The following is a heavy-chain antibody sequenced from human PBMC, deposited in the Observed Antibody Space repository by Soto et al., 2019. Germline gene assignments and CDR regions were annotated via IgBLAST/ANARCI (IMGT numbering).Heavy chain of an antibody. CDR1: GYTLTELS. V-gene: IGHV1-24*01. D-gene: IGHD4-4*01. CDR3: ATDTRRYSNYYYGMEG. Sequence: ASVKVSCKVSGYTLTELSMHWVRQAPGKGLEWMGGFDPEDGETIYAQKFQGRVTMAEDTSTDTAYMELSSLRSEDTAVYYCATDTRRYSNYYYGMEGWGQGTTVTVSS. CDR2: FDPEDGET. J-gene: IGHJ6*02.